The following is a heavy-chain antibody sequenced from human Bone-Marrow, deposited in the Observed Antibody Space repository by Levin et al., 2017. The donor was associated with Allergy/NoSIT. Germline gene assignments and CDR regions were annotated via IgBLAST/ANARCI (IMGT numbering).Heavy chain of an antibody. CDR3: ARDSYDVWFDP. CDR1: GFTFSSYS. Sequence: GESLKISCAASGFTFSSYSMNWVRQAPGKGLEWVSSISSSSSYIYYADSVKGRFTISRDNAKNSLYLQMNSLRAEDTAVYYCARDSYDVWFDPWGQGTLVTVSS. J-gene: IGHJ5*02. CDR2: ISSSSSYI. V-gene: IGHV3-21*01. D-gene: IGHD5-12*01.